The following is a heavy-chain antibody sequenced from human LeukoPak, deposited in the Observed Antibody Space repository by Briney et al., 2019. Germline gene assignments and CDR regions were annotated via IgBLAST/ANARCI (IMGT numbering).Heavy chain of an antibody. CDR1: GYTFTGYY. D-gene: IGHD3-3*01. J-gene: IGHJ4*02. Sequence: GASVKASCKASGYTFTGYYMHWVRQAPGQGLEWMGWINPNSGGTNYAQKFQGRVTMTRDTSISTAYMELSRLRSDDTAVYYCARASGDDFWSGCYFDYWGQGTLVTVSS. CDR3: ARASGDDFWSGCYFDY. CDR2: INPNSGGT. V-gene: IGHV1-2*02.